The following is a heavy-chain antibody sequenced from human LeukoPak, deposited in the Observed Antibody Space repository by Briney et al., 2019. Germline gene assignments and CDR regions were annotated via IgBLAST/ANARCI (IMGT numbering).Heavy chain of an antibody. V-gene: IGHV3-23*01. CDR1: GFTFSSYG. CDR3: AKEVFGYSYWDY. D-gene: IGHD5-18*01. Sequence: GGTLRLSCAASGFTFSSYGMSWVRQAPGKGLEWVSAISGSGGSTYYADSAKGRFTISRDNSKNTLYLQMNSLRAEDTAVYYCAKEVFGYSYWDYWGQGTLVTVSS. J-gene: IGHJ4*02. CDR2: ISGSGGST.